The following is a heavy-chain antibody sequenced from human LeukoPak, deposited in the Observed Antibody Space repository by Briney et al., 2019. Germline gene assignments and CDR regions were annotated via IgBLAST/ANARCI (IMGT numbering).Heavy chain of an antibody. CDR3: ARVLRYCSGGNCYSGGLGYMDV. J-gene: IGHJ6*03. V-gene: IGHV3-11*01. D-gene: IGHD2-15*01. CDR2: ISRSGSTK. CDR1: GFTFSDYN. Sequence: GSLRLSCAASGFTFSDYNMRWIRQAPGKGLEWVSSISRSGSTKYYADSVKGRFTISRDNAKNSLFLQMNSLRAEDTAVYYCARVLRYCSGGNCYSGGLGYMDVWGKGTTVTISS.